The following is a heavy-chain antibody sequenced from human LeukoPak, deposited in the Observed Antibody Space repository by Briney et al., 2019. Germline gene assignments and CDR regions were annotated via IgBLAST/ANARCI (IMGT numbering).Heavy chain of an antibody. D-gene: IGHD4-17*01. Sequence: GGSLRLSCAVSGFSVSRNYMSWVRQAPGKGLEWVSLIYSDGTTYYADSVKGRFTISKDNSKNTLYLQMNSLRGEDTAIYYCARDFGDSERGFDCWGQGTPVTVSS. V-gene: IGHV3-53*01. CDR1: GFSVSRNY. J-gene: IGHJ4*02. CDR3: ARDFGDSERGFDC. CDR2: IYSDGTT.